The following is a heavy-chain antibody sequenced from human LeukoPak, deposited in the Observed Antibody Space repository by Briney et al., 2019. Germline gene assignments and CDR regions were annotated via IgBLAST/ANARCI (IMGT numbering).Heavy chain of an antibody. D-gene: IGHD6-19*01. CDR1: GFTFSSYS. CDR3: ALADWLVHDAFDI. V-gene: IGHV3-21*01. J-gene: IGHJ3*02. CDR2: ISSSSSYI. Sequence: GGSLRLSCAASGFTFSSYSMNWVRQAPGKGLEWVSSISSSSSYIYYADSVKGRFTISRDNAKNSLYLQMNSLRAEDTAVYYCALADWLVHDAFDIWGQGTMVTVSS.